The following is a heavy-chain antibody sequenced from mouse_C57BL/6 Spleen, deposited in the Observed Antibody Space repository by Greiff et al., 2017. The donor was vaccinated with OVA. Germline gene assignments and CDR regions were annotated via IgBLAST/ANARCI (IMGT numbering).Heavy chain of an antibody. CDR2: ISDGGSYT. D-gene: IGHD2-4*01. CDR1: GFTFSSYA. Sequence: EVKLVESGGGLVKPGGSLKLSCAASGFTFSSYAMSWVRQTPEKRLEWVATISDGGSYTYYPDNVKGRFTISRDNAKNNLYLQMSHLKSEDTAMYYCARDYDYDLYAMDDWGQGTSVTVSS. CDR3: ARDYDYDLYAMDD. V-gene: IGHV5-4*01. J-gene: IGHJ4*01.